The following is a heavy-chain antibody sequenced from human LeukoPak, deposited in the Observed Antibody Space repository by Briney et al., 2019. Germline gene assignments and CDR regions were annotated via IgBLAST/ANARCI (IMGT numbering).Heavy chain of an antibody. J-gene: IGHJ5*02. D-gene: IGHD2-2*02. CDR1: GGTFSSYA. Sequence: SVKVSCKASGGTFSSYAISWVRQAPGQGPEWMGGIIPIFGTANYAQKFQGRVTITADESTSTAYMELSSLRSGDTAVYYCARGCSSTSCYTSGLAPWFDPWGQGTLVTVSS. CDR2: IIPIFGTA. CDR3: ARGCSSTSCYTSGLAPWFDP. V-gene: IGHV1-69*13.